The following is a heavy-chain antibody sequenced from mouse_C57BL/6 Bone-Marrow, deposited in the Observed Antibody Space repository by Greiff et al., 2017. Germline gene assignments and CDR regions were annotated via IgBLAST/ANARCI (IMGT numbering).Heavy chain of an antibody. Sequence: EVKLVESGGGLVKPGGSLKLSCAASGFTFSSYTMSWVRQTPGKRLEWVATISGGGGNTYYPDSVKGRFTISRDNAKNTLYLQMSSLRSEDTALYYCARHSPYYYFSFAYWGQGTLVTVSA. CDR1: GFTFSSYT. D-gene: IGHD2-1*01. J-gene: IGHJ3*01. CDR3: ARHSPYYYFSFAY. V-gene: IGHV5-9*01. CDR2: ISGGGGNT.